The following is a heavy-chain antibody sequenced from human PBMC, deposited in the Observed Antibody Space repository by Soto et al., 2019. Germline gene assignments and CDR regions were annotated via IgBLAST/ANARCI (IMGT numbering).Heavy chain of an antibody. CDR1: GGSVSSGSYY. J-gene: IGHJ6*02. V-gene: IGHV4-61*01. CDR3: TCIFSGGYGYGFYYYGMDV. D-gene: IGHD5-18*01. Sequence: ASETLSLTCTVSGGSVSSGSYYWSWIRQPPGKGLEWIGYIYYSGSTYYNPSLKSRVPISVDTSKNQFSLKLSSVTAADTAVYYCTCIFSGGYGYGFYYYGMDVWGQGTTLTVSS. CDR2: IYYSGST.